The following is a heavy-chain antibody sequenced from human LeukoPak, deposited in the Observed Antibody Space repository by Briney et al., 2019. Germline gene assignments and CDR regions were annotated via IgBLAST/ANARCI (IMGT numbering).Heavy chain of an antibody. CDR1: GFTFSSYS. V-gene: IGHV3-21*04. D-gene: IGHD3-22*01. CDR2: ISSSSSYI. J-gene: IGHJ1*01. Sequence: GGSLRLSCAASGFTFSSYSMNWVRQAPGKGLEWVSSISSSSSYIYYADSVKGRFTISRDNAKNSLYLQMNSLRAEDTALYYCAKEAYYYDSSGYYQNAEYFQHWGQGTLVTVSS. CDR3: AKEAYYYDSSGYYQNAEYFQH.